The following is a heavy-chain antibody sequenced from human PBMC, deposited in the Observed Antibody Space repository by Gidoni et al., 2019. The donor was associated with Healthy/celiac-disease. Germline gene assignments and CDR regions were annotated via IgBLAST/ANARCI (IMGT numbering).Heavy chain of an antibody. D-gene: IGHD1-1*01. CDR3: ARHETGTTLSYGMDV. J-gene: IGHJ6*02. Sequence: QLQLQESGPGLVKLSETLSLTCTVSGGSISSSSYSWGWIRQPPGKGLEWIGSIYYSGSTYYNPSLKSRVTISVDTSKNQFSLKLSSVTAADTAVYYCARHETGTTLSYGMDVWGQGTTVTVSS. V-gene: IGHV4-39*01. CDR1: GGSISSSSYS. CDR2: IYYSGST.